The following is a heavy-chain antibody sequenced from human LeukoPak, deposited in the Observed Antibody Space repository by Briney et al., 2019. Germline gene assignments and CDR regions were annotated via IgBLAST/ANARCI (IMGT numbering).Heavy chain of an antibody. CDR3: ARATATLSPNLPFDY. CDR1: GGSISSGGYY. Sequence: SETLSLTCTVSGGSISSGGYYWSWIRQPPGKGLEWIGYIYHSGSTYYNPSLKSRVTISVDRSKNQFSLKLSSVTAADTAVYYCARATATLSPNLPFDYWGQGTLVTVSS. D-gene: IGHD1-26*01. J-gene: IGHJ4*02. V-gene: IGHV4-30-2*01. CDR2: IYHSGST.